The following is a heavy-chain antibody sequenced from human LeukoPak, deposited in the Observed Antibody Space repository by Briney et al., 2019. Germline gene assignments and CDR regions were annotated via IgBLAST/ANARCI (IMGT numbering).Heavy chain of an antibody. J-gene: IGHJ4*02. V-gene: IGHV4-59*08. CDR1: GGSISSYY. Sequence: SETLSLTCTVSGGSISSYYWSWIRQPPGKGLEWIGYIYYSGSTNYIPSLKSRVTISVDTSKNQFSLKLSSVTAADTAVYYCARCSSTSCRGVLDYWGQGTLVTVSS. CDR2: IYYSGST. CDR3: ARCSSTSCRGVLDY. D-gene: IGHD2-2*01.